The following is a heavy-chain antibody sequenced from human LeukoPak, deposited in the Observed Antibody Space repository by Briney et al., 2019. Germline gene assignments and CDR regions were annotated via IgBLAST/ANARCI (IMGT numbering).Heavy chain of an antibody. CDR2: INWNGGST. CDR3: ARDWDSSGYYYFDY. V-gene: IGHV3-20*04. J-gene: IGHJ4*02. CDR1: GFTFDDYG. D-gene: IGHD3-22*01. Sequence: PGGSLRLSCAASGFTFDDYGMSWVRQAPGKGLEWVSGINWNGGSTGYADSVKGRFTISRDNAKNSLYLQMNSLRAEDTALYYCARDWDSSGYYYFDYWGQGTLVTVSS.